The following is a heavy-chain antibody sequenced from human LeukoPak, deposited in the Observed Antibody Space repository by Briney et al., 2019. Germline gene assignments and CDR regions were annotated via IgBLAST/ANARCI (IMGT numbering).Heavy chain of an antibody. CDR3: ARYGYYDTSGYKAFDY. V-gene: IGHV3-7*05. CDR2: IKEDGSEK. CDR1: GFTFSSYS. D-gene: IGHD3-22*01. Sequence: GGSLRLSCAASGFTFSSYSMNWVRQAPGKGLEWVASIKEDGSEKYYVDSVKGRFTISRDNAKNSLYLQMNSLRAEDTAVYYCARYGYYDTSGYKAFDYWGQGTLVTVSS. J-gene: IGHJ4*02.